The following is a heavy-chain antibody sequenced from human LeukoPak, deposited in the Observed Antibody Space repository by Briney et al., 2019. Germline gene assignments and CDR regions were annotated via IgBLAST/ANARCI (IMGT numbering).Heavy chain of an antibody. Sequence: PGGSLRLSCVASGFTFGTHAMSWVRQVPGKGLEWVSGISRGSITYYSDSVKGRFTISRDNSRATLYLQMNSLRAEDTAMYYCATYFDSSGQRFDYWGQGTLVTVSS. CDR1: GFTFGTHA. V-gene: IGHV3-23*01. CDR2: ISRGSIT. D-gene: IGHD3-22*01. CDR3: ATYFDSSGQRFDY. J-gene: IGHJ4*02.